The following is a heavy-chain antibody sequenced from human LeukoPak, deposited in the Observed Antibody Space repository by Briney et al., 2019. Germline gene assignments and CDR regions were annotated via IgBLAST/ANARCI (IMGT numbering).Heavy chain of an antibody. CDR2: VYYSGST. CDR1: GGSIGSHY. Sequence: SETLSLTCTVSGGSIGSHYWSWIRQPPGKGLEWIGSVYYSGSTNYNPSLKSRVTISVDRSKNQFSLKLNFVTAADTAVYYCARWDGYDDYFDSWGQGILVTVSS. CDR3: ARWDGYDDYFDS. J-gene: IGHJ4*02. V-gene: IGHV4-59*11. D-gene: IGHD5-12*01.